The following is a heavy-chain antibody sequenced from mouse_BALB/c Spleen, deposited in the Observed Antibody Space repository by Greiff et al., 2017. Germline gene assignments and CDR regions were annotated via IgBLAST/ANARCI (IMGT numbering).Heavy chain of an antibody. CDR3: ARHDYYFDY. Sequence: EVLLVESGGDLVKPGGSLNISCAASGFTFSSYGMSWVRQTPDKRLEWLATISSGGSYTYYPASVKGRITISKDNAKNTLYLQMSSLKYEDTAMYYCARHDYYFDYWGQGTTLTVSS. D-gene: IGHD2-4*01. CDR1: GFTFSSYG. CDR2: ISSGGSYT. J-gene: IGHJ2*01. V-gene: IGHV5-6*01.